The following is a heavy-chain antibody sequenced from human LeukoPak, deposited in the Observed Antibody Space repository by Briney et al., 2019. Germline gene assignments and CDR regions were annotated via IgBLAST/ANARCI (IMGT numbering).Heavy chain of an antibody. J-gene: IGHJ4*02. V-gene: IGHV4-59*01. Sequence: SETLSLTCIVSGVSITNYYWTWIWQPPGEGLEWIGYVFYTGSTNYNPSLESRVTISVDTSKNQVSLKLTSMTAADTAVYYCATYSTASVGFHYWGRGTLVTVSS. CDR3: ATYSTASVGFHY. CDR2: VFYTGST. D-gene: IGHD6-13*01. CDR1: GVSITNYY.